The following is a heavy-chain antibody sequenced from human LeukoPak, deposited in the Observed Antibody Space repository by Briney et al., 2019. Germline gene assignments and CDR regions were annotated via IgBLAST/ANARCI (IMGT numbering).Heavy chain of an antibody. CDR3: ARRHAETSGARFYSDS. D-gene: IGHD2-15*01. CDR1: GYSFTSYW. Sequence: GESLKISCKAFGYSFTSYWIGWVRQMPGKGVEGMRLIYPRGSDSRYSPSFQTQVTMSGDKSVSAAYLRWSSLRPSDTRIYFCARRHAETSGARFYSDSWGQGTLVTVPS. V-gene: IGHV5-51*01. J-gene: IGHJ4*02. CDR2: IYPRGSDS.